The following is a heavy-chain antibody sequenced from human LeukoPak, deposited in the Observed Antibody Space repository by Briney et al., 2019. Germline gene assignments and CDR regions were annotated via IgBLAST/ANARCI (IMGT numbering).Heavy chain of an antibody. V-gene: IGHV3-33*01. Sequence: GRSLRLSCAASGFTFSSYGMHWVRQAPGKGLEWVAVIWYDGSNKYYADSVKGRFTISRDNSKNTLYLQIDSLRAEDTAIYYCTRDAYNFNDFDYWGQGALVTVSS. CDR3: TRDAYNFNDFDY. J-gene: IGHJ4*02. CDR2: IWYDGSNK. D-gene: IGHD5-24*01. CDR1: GFTFSSYG.